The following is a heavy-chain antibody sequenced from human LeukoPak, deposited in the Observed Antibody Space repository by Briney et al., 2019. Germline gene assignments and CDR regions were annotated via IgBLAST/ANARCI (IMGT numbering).Heavy chain of an antibody. D-gene: IGHD2-2*03. J-gene: IGHJ4*02. Sequence: PSETLSLTCTVSGYSISSGYYWGWIRQPPGKGLEWIGSIYHSGSTYYNPSLKSRVTISVDTSKNQFSLKLSSVTAADTAVYYCARDGYLAVDYWGQGTLLTVSS. CDR1: GYSISSGYY. V-gene: IGHV4-38-2*02. CDR2: IYHSGST. CDR3: ARDGYLAVDY.